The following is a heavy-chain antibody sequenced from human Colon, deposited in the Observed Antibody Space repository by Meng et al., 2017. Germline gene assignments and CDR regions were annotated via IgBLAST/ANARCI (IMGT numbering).Heavy chain of an antibody. J-gene: IGHJ4*02. CDR1: GFTFSTYA. CDR2: IWSNGINK. CDR3: ATSIMAAGTIDY. Sequence: QVQLVESGGGVGQPGRSLRLSCAASGFTFSTYAMHWVRQAPGKGLEWVAVIWSNGINKYYADSVKGRFTISRDNSKNTLYVQMNSLRAEDTAVYYCATSIMAAGTIDYWGQGTLVTVSS. V-gene: IGHV3-33*08. D-gene: IGHD6-13*01.